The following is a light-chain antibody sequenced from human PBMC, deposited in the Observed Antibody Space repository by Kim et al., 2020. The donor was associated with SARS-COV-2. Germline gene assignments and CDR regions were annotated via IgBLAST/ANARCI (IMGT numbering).Light chain of an antibody. CDR1: SGHSTYA. CDR2: VNNDGSH. Sequence: QPVLTQSPSASASLGASVKLTCTLTSGHSTYAIAWHQQQPEKGPRFLMKVNNDGSHIKGDGIPDRFSGSSSGAERYLTISSLQSEDEADYYCQTWGAGIGVFGGGTQLTVL. V-gene: IGLV4-69*01. J-gene: IGLJ2*01. CDR3: QTWGAGIGV.